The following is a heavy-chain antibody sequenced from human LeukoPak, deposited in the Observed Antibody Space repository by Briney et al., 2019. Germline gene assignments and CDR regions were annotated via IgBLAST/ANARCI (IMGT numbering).Heavy chain of an antibody. V-gene: IGHV1-3*01. CDR2: INPGNGDT. Sequence: ASVKVSCKGSGYTFTNYAIHWVRQAPGQSLEWLGWINPGNGDTKYSQDFQGRVTINTDTSAATAYVELNSLTSEDTAVYYCARDRWHCRVNCDSVYYFALDVWGQGTTVTVSS. CDR1: GYTFTNYA. CDR3: ARDRWHCRVNCDSVYYFALDV. D-gene: IGHD2-15*01. J-gene: IGHJ6*02.